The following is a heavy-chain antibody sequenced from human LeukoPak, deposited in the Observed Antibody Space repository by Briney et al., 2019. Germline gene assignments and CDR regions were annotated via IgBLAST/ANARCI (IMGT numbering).Heavy chain of an antibody. V-gene: IGHV5-51*01. D-gene: IGHD3-10*01. CDR2: IYPGDSDT. J-gene: IGHJ5*02. CDR3: ARHGYYGSGTKNWFDP. Sequence: GESLKISCKGSGYSFTSYWIGWVRQMPGKGLEWMGIIYPGDSDTRYSPSFQGQVTISADKSISTSYLQWSSLKASDTAMYYCARHGYYGSGTKNWFDPWGQGTLVTVSS. CDR1: GYSFTSYW.